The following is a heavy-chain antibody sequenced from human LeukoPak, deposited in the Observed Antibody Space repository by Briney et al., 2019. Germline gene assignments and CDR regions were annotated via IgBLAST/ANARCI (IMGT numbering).Heavy chain of an antibody. CDR2: IYYSGST. CDR3: ASGTGTTHAFDI. Sequence: SQTLSLTCTVPGGPLSRPRYHPTSIPPPPRTRPDWIGYIYYSGSTYYNPSLKSRVTISVDTSKNQFSLKLSSVTAADTAVYYCASGTGTTHAFDIWGQGTMVTVSS. V-gene: IGHV4-31*03. D-gene: IGHD1-7*01. J-gene: IGHJ3*02. CDR1: GGPLSRPRYH.